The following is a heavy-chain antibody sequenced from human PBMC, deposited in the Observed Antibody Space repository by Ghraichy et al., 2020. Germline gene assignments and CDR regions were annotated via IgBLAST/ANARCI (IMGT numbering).Heavy chain of an antibody. CDR2: ITSSSRTR. D-gene: IGHD4-23*01. CDR3: ARGSTVVRFYYYDGMDV. J-gene: IGHJ6*02. CDR1: GFTLSSYS. Sequence: LSLTCVGSGFTLSSYSMNWVRQSPGKGLEWVSYITSSSRTRFYADSVKGRFTISSDNAQNSLYLQMNSLTDEDTAVYYCARGSTVVRFYYYDGMDVWGQGTTVTVSS. V-gene: IGHV3-48*02.